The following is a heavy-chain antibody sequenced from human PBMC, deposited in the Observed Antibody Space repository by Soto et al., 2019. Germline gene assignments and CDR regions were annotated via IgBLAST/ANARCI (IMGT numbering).Heavy chain of an antibody. V-gene: IGHV4-30-4*01. J-gene: IGHJ5*02. D-gene: IGHD6-13*01. Sequence: PSETLSLTCTVSGGSISSGDYYWSWIRQPPGKGLEWIGYIYYSGSTYYNPSLKSRVTISVDTSKNQFSLKLSSVTAADTAVYYCARSYSSSWYNWFDPWGQGTLVTVSS. CDR1: GGSISSGDYY. CDR2: IYYSGST. CDR3: ARSYSSSWYNWFDP.